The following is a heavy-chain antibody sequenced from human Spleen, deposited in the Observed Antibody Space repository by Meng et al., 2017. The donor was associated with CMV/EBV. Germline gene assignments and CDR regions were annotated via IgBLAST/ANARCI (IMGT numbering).Heavy chain of an antibody. CDR1: GYTFTSYG. V-gene: IGHV1-18*01. CDR2: ISAYNGNT. Sequence: ASVKVSCKASGYTFTSYGISWVRQAPGQGLEWMGWISAYNGNTNYAQKLQGRVTMTTDTSTSTAYMELRSLRSDDTAVYYCARDLSTAYFSSTSCYTVPYYYGMDVLGQGTTVTVSS. D-gene: IGHD2-2*02. J-gene: IGHJ6*02. CDR3: ARDLSTAYFSSTSCYTVPYYYGMDV.